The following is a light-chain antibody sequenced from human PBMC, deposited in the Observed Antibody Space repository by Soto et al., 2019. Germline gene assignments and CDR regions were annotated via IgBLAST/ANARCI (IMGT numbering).Light chain of an antibody. V-gene: IGKV3-20*01. CDR2: GVS. Sequence: EIVLTQSPGTLSLSPGERATLSCRASQSVSSSYLAWYQQKPGQAPRLLIFGVSNRATGIPDRFSGSGSGTDFTLTISRLEPEDFAVYYCQQCTSSILTFGPGTKVDIK. J-gene: IGKJ3*01. CDR1: QSVSSSY. CDR3: QQCTSSILT.